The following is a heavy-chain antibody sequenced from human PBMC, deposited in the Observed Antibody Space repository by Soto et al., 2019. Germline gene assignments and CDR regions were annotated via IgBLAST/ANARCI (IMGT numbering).Heavy chain of an antibody. V-gene: IGHV4-34*01. CDR3: AIAVAGTKKFDY. J-gene: IGHJ4*02. CDR1: GGSFSGYY. Sequence: PSETLSLTCAVYGGSFSGYYWSWIRQPPGKGLEWIGEINHSGSTNYNPSLKSRVTISVDTSKNQFSLKLSSVTAADTAVYYCAIAVAGTKKFDYWGQGTLVTVSS. D-gene: IGHD6-19*01. CDR2: INHSGST.